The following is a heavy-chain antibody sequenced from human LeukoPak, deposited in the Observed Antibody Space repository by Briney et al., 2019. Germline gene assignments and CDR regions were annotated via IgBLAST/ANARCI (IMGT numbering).Heavy chain of an antibody. V-gene: IGHV4-59*08. D-gene: IGHD5-18*01. J-gene: IGHJ4*02. Sequence: NPSETLSLTCTFSGGSISCYYWSWIRQPPGKGLEWIGYIYYSGSTNYNPSLKSRVTISVDTSKNQFSLKLSSVTAADTAVYYCARLDTAMDPFDYWGQGTLVTVSS. CDR2: IYYSGST. CDR1: GGSISCYY. CDR3: ARLDTAMDPFDY.